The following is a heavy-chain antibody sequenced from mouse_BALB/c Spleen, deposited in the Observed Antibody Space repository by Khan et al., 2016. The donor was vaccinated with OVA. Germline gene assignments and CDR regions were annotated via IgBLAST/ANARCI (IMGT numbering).Heavy chain of an antibody. CDR1: GFTFSSYG. J-gene: IGHJ4*01. D-gene: IGHD1-1*01. Sequence: EVELVESGGDLVKPGGSLKLSCAVSGFTFSSYGMSWVRQTPDKRLVWVAAISTGSSYTYYTDSVKGRFTISRDNAKNTLYLHMNCMKPEDTAMYFCARHEVYFGSSYAMDSWGQGTSVTVSA. CDR3: ARHEVYFGSSYAMDS. V-gene: IGHV5-6*01. CDR2: ISTGSSYT.